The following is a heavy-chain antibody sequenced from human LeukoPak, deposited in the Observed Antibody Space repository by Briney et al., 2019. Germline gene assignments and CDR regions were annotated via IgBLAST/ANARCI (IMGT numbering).Heavy chain of an antibody. J-gene: IGHJ4*02. D-gene: IGHD1-26*01. Sequence: PGASLQISCRGSGSIFTTYWSGWVRQLPGKGLEGIGIIYPGDSTTRDSPSFQGQVPISADKSISTAYLQWSSLKASDTAMYYCARLGRVGATQSHSDYWGQGTLVTVSS. CDR1: GSIFTTYW. CDR2: IYPGDSTT. CDR3: ARLGRVGATQSHSDY. V-gene: IGHV5-51*01.